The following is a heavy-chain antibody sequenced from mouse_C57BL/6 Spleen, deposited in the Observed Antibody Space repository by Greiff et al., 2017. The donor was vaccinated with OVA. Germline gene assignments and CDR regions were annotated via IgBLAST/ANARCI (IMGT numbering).Heavy chain of an antibody. CDR1: GYTFTSYW. CDR2: IDPSDSET. V-gene: IGHV1-52*01. J-gene: IGHJ1*03. CDR3: ARGRDYWYFDV. Sequence: QVQLQQPGAELVRPGSSVKLSCKASGYTFTSYWMHWVKQRPIQGLEWIGNIDPSDSETHYNQKFKDKATLTVDKSSSTAYMQLSSLTSEDSAVYYCARGRDYWYFDVWGTGTTVTVSS.